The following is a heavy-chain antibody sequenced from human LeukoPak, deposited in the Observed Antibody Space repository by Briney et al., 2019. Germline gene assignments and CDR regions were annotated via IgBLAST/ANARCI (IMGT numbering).Heavy chain of an antibody. D-gene: IGHD2-21*02. Sequence: GGSLRLSCAASGFTFSTYAMSWVRQAPGKGLEWVSAISGTGASTYYADSVKGRFTISRDNSKNTLFLQMNSLRADDTAVYYCAKYLLCGGDCYSKYFEHWSQGTLVTVSS. CDR2: ISGTGAST. J-gene: IGHJ1*01. CDR3: AKYLLCGGDCYSKYFEH. CDR1: GFTFSTYA. V-gene: IGHV3-23*01.